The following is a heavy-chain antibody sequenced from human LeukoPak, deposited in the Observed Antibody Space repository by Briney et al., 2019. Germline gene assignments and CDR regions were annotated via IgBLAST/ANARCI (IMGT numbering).Heavy chain of an antibody. Sequence: PGGSLRLSCAXSGFTFDDXXXXXXXQAPGKGLXXXSGINWXGGSTGYADSVKGRFTISRDNAKNSLYLQMNSLRAEDTALYYCARLGVGATRDAFDIWGQGTMVTVSS. V-gene: IGHV3-20*04. J-gene: IGHJ3*02. CDR3: ARLGVGATRDAFDI. CDR1: GFTFDDXX. CDR2: INWXGGST. D-gene: IGHD1-26*01.